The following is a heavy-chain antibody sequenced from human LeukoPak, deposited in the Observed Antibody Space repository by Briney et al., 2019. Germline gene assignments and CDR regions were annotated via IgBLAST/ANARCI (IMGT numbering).Heavy chain of an antibody. CDR2: INSDGSST. CDR1: GFTFSSYG. V-gene: IGHV3-74*01. Sequence: GGSLRLSCAASGFTFSSYGMSWVRQAPGKGLVWVSRINSDGSSTSYADSVKGRFTISRDNAKNSLYLQMNSLRAEDMALYYCAKGNSGSYSQDWFDPWGQGTLVTVSS. J-gene: IGHJ5*02. CDR3: AKGNSGSYSQDWFDP. D-gene: IGHD1-26*01.